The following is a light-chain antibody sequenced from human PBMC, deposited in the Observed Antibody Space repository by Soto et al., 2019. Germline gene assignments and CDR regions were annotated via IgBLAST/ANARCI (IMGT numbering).Light chain of an antibody. CDR1: QSVSNNY. CDR2: GAS. CDR3: QQRSSWPPIT. Sequence: ESLLAQCPGTLSQTPGERATLSCRASQSVSNNYLAWYQQKPGQAPRLLIYGASNRATGIPDRFSGSGSGTDFTLTIRSLEPEDFAVYFCQQRSSWPPITFDQGTRLEIK. V-gene: IGKV3D-20*02. J-gene: IGKJ5*01.